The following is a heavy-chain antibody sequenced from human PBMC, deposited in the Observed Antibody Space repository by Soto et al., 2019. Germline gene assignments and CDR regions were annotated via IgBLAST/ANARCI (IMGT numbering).Heavy chain of an antibody. CDR1: GFTFSSYD. CDR2: IGTAGDT. D-gene: IGHD3-3*01. V-gene: IGHV3-13*01. Sequence: GGSLRLSCAASGFTFSSYDMHWVRQATGKGLEWVSAIGTAGDTYYPGSVKGRFTISRENAKNSLYLQMNSLRAGDTAVYYCARAPRAHYDFWSGYPPRRDYYYYGMDVWGQGTTVTVSS. CDR3: ARAPRAHYDFWSGYPPRRDYYYYGMDV. J-gene: IGHJ6*02.